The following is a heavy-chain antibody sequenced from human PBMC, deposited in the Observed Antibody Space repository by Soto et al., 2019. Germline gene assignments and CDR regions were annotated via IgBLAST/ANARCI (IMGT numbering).Heavy chain of an antibody. Sequence: SETLSLTCTVSGDSIGSGSKSWSRIRQAPGKGLEWIGYIFPSGTTYYNPSLKSRLTMSLDTSQDQFSLKLNSVTAADTAVYFCARVPSPFDFYYAMDVWGQETTVTVSS. J-gene: IGHJ6*02. CDR3: ARVPSPFDFYYAMDV. CDR2: IFPSGTT. CDR1: GDSIGSGSKS. D-gene: IGHD3-16*01. V-gene: IGHV4-30-4*02.